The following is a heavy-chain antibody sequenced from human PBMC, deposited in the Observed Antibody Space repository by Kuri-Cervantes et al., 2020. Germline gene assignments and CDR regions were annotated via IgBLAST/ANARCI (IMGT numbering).Heavy chain of an antibody. D-gene: IGHD3-10*01. V-gene: IGHV3-11*04. CDR1: GFTFSDYY. CDR3: ARHLGSGTYLPYYYYMDV. CDR2: MSSSGSTK. J-gene: IGHJ6*03. Sequence: GGSLRLSCAASGFTFSDYYMSWIRQAPGKGLEYISYMSSSGSTKYYADSVKGRFTISRDNAKNLLYLQMNSLRAEDTAVYYCARHLGSGTYLPYYYYMDVRGKGTTVTVSS.